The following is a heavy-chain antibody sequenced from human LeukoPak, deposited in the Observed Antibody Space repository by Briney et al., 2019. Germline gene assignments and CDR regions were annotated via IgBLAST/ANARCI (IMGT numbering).Heavy chain of an antibody. CDR1: GGSISSYY. CDR2: IYYSGST. Sequence: SETLSLTCTVSGGSISSYYWSWIRQPPGKGLEWMGYIYYSGSTNYNPSLKSRVTISVDTSKNQFSLKRSSVTAADTAVYYCARAAFRRGVVIRADWFDPWGQGTLVTVSS. CDR3: ARAAFRRGVVIRADWFDP. J-gene: IGHJ5*02. V-gene: IGHV4-59*01. D-gene: IGHD3-22*01.